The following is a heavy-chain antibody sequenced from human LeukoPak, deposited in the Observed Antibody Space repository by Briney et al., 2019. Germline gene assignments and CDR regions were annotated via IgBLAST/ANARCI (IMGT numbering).Heavy chain of an antibody. Sequence: SQTLSLTCAISGDSVSSNSAAWNWIRQSPSRGLEWLGRTYYRSKWYNDYAVSVKSRITINPDTSKNQFSLQLNSVTPEDTAVYYCARERGREVYSGYDFAYGMDVWGQGTTVTVSS. D-gene: IGHD5-12*01. CDR1: GDSVSSNSAA. CDR3: ARERGREVYSGYDFAYGMDV. J-gene: IGHJ6*02. V-gene: IGHV6-1*01. CDR2: TYYRSKWYN.